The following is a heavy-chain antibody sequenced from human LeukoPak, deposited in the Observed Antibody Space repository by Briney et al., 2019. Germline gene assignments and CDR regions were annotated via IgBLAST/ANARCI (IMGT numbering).Heavy chain of an antibody. V-gene: IGHV3-7*01. CDR1: GFPFSDYW. CDR3: ARDRLYYDISTGYVPLDY. CDR2: IKQDGREK. J-gene: IGHJ4*02. D-gene: IGHD3-9*01. Sequence: PGGSLRLSCAASGFPFSDYWMTWVRQAPGKGLEWVANIKQDGREKFYLDSVKGRFTISRDDTKNSLYLQMSSLRVEDTAVYFCARDRLYYDISTGYVPLDYWGLGTLVTVSS.